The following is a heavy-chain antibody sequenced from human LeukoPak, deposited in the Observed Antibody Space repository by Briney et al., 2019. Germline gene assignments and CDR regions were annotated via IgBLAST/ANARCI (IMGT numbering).Heavy chain of an antibody. CDR2: IDPSDAYT. J-gene: IGHJ4*02. CDR1: GYSFTSYW. CDR3: ASYSGRIDY. V-gene: IGHV5-10-1*01. D-gene: IGHD5-12*01. Sequence: GESLKISCKCSGYSFTSYWISWVRHMPRKGLEWMGMIDPSDAYTNSSPSFQGHVTISADKSISTAYLQWSSLNASDTAMYYCASYSGRIDYWGQGTLVTVSS.